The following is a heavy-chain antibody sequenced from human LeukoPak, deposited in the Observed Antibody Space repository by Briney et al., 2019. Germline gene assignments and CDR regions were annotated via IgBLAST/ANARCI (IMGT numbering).Heavy chain of an antibody. CDR3: ARVATTTNPPQRPFDY. V-gene: IGHV4-38-2*01. CDR1: GYSISSGYY. CDR2: IYYSGST. D-gene: IGHD5-12*01. Sequence: AETLSLTCAVSGYSISSGYYWGWIRQPPGKGLEWIGSIYYSGSTYYNPSLKSRVTISVDTSKNQFSLKLSSVTAADTAVYYCARVATTTNPPQRPFDYWGQGTLVTVSS. J-gene: IGHJ4*02.